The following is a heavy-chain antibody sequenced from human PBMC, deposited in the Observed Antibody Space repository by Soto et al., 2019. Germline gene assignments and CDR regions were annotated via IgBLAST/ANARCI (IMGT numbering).Heavy chain of an antibody. CDR2: SDGSSAYT. J-gene: IGHJ6*02. Sequence: QVQLVESGGGLVKPGGTLRLSCAASGFTFSDYYMNWIRQAPGKGLEWLSYSDGSSAYTTYAASVKGRFTISRDNAKNSLFMQLTSLRYGDTAVYYCARAVGNYYGRDVWGQGTTVTVSS. CDR1: GFTFSDYY. D-gene: IGHD1-26*01. V-gene: IGHV3-11*06. CDR3: ARAVGNYYGRDV.